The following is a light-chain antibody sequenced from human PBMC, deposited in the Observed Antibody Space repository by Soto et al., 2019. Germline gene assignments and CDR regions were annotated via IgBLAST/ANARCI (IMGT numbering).Light chain of an antibody. V-gene: IGKV3-20*01. CDR1: QSVSSSY. J-gene: IGKJ2*01. Sequence: EIVLTQSPGTLSLSPGERATLSCRASQSVSSSYFAWYQQKPGQAPRLLIYGASSRATGIPDRFSGSGSVTDFTLTISRLEPEDFAVYYCQQYRSSTPYTFGQGTKLEIK. CDR3: QQYRSSTPYT. CDR2: GAS.